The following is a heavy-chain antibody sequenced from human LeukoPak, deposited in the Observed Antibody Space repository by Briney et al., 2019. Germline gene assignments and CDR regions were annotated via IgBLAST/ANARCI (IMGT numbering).Heavy chain of an antibody. Sequence: ASVKVSCKASGYTFTSYGISSVRQAPGQGLEWMGWISAYNGNTNYAQKLQGRVTMTTDTSTSTAYMELRSLRYDDTAVYYCARPRGYSSGLNYFDYWGQGTLVTVSS. J-gene: IGHJ4*02. CDR2: ISAYNGNT. CDR3: ARPRGYSSGLNYFDY. CDR1: GYTFTSYG. V-gene: IGHV1-18*01. D-gene: IGHD6-19*01.